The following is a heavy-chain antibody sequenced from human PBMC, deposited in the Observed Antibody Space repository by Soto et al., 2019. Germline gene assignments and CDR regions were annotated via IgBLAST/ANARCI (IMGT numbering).Heavy chain of an antibody. CDR3: VRGDNWNDEASDY. D-gene: IGHD1-1*01. V-gene: IGHV3-33*01. CDR2: IWSDGNNK. Sequence: QVQLVESGGGVVQPGESLRLSCVASGFMFSNHGMHWVRQAPGKGLEWVAVIWSDGNNKYYADSVKGRFTISRDNSKNTVYLQMNSLRAEDTAVYYCVRGDNWNDEASDYWGQGTLVTVSS. J-gene: IGHJ4*02. CDR1: GFMFSNHG.